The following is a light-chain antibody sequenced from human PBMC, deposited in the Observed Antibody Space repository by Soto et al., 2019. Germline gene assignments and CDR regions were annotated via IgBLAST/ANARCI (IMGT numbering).Light chain of an antibody. Sequence: DIVMTQSPLSLPVTPGEPASISCRSSQSLLHSNGYNYLDWYLQKPGQSPQLLISLGSNRASGVPARFSGSGSATDITLNIARVEAEDFGVYYCMQALQSPYTFGQGTKLEIK. CDR2: LGS. J-gene: IGKJ2*01. CDR1: QSLLHSNGYNY. V-gene: IGKV2-28*01. CDR3: MQALQSPYT.